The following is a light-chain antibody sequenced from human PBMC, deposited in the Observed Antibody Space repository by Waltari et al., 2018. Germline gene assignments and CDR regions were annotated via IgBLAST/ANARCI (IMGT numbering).Light chain of an antibody. Sequence: EIVLTQSPVTLSLSPGERATLSCRASQSVGSYLAWYQQKAGQAPRLLIYDASNGATGIPARFSGSGSGTDFTLTISSLEPEDFAIYYCQQRSTWPLTFGGESKVEI. CDR1: QSVGSY. J-gene: IGKJ4*01. V-gene: IGKV3-11*01. CDR2: DAS. CDR3: QQRSTWPLT.